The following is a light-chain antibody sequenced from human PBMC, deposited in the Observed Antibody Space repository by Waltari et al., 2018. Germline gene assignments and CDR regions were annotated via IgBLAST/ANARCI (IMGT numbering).Light chain of an antibody. CDR1: SGVNGIFYN. CDR2: YKAVSDK. CDR3: MIWHRGVWV. J-gene: IGLJ3*02. Sequence: QAVLTQPSSLSASPGASASLTCTLRSGVNGIFYNIYWYQQTAGSPHQFPLRYKAVSDKQQGSGVPSRFSGSKDASANVGILLISGLRSEDEADYYCMIWHRGVWVSGGGTQLTVL. V-gene: IGLV5-45*03.